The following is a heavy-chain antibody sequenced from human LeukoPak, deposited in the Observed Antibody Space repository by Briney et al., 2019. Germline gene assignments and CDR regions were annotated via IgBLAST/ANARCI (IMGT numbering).Heavy chain of an antibody. V-gene: IGHV1-2*02. CDR1: GYTFTGYY. J-gene: IGHJ4*02. D-gene: IGHD4-17*01. CDR2: INPNSGGT. Sequence: ASVNVSCKASGYTFTGYYMHWVRQAPGQGLEWMGWINPNSGGTNYAQKFQGRVTMTRDTSISTAYMEPSRLRSDDTAVYYCRTDRYGDYGDYIDYWGQGTLVTVSS. CDR3: RTDRYGDYGDYIDY.